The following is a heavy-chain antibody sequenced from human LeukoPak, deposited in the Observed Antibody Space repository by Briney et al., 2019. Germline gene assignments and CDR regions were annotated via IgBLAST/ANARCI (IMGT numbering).Heavy chain of an antibody. Sequence: GGSLRLSCAASGFTFSSYGMHWVRQAPGKGLEWVAFIRYDGSNKYYADSVKGRFTISRDNSKNTLYLQMNSLRAEDTAVYYCAKDLVVVPAAKRDYWGQGTLVTVSS. CDR1: GFTFSSYG. D-gene: IGHD2-2*01. CDR2: IRYDGSNK. V-gene: IGHV3-30*02. CDR3: AKDLVVVPAAKRDY. J-gene: IGHJ4*02.